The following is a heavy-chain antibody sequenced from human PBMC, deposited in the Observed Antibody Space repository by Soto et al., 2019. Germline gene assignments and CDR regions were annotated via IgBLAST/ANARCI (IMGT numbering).Heavy chain of an antibody. V-gene: IGHV4-39*01. Sequence: SETLSLTCTVSGGSISSSSYYWGWIRQPPGKGLEWIGSIYYSGSTYYNPSLKSRVTISVDTSKNQFSLKLSSVTAADTAVYYCARRYALTMVRGVSTGYYFDYWGQGTLVTVSS. D-gene: IGHD3-10*01. J-gene: IGHJ4*02. CDR2: IYYSGST. CDR1: GGSISSSSYY. CDR3: ARRYALTMVRGVSTGYYFDY.